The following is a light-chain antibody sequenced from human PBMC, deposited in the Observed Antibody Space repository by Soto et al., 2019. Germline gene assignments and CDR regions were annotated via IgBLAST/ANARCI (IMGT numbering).Light chain of an antibody. J-gene: IGKJ2*01. CDR3: QQHKDYVYT. CDR1: QGISSY. CDR2: DVS. V-gene: IGKV1-9*01. Sequence: QLTRASSSLSASVIDIVTITWLSSQGISSYLAWDQQKPGKAPKLLIYDVSTLERGVPSRFSGSGSAPEFTLTLSGLQPDDFATYYCQQHKDYVYTFGQGTKVDIK.